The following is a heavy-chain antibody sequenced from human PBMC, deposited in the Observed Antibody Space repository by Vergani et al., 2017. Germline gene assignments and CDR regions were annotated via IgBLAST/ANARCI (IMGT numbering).Heavy chain of an antibody. D-gene: IGHD6-6*01. J-gene: IGHJ4*02. CDR2: IYYSGST. V-gene: IGHV4-59*01. CDR1: GGSISSYY. Sequence: QVQLQESGPGLVKPSETLSLTCTVSGGSISSYYWSWIRPPPGKGLEWIGYIYYSGSTNYNPSLKSRVTISVDTSKNQFSLKLSSVTAADTAVYYCAREGGGMAARSFDYWGQGTLVTVSS. CDR3: AREGGGMAARSFDY.